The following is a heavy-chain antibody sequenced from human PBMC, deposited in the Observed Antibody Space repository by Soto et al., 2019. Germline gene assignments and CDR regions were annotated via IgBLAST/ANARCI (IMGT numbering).Heavy chain of an antibody. Sequence: SETLSLTSAVYGGSFSGYYWSWIRQPPGKGLEWIGEINHSGSTNYNPSLKSRVTISVDTSKNQFSLKLSSVTAADTAVYYCARSDRGYCSGSHSPRYYYYYGVEVWCQGPSVT. CDR2: INHSGST. J-gene: IGHJ6*02. CDR1: GGSFSGYY. CDR3: ARSDRGYCSGSHSPRYYYYYGVEV. V-gene: IGHV4-34*01. D-gene: IGHD3-10*01.